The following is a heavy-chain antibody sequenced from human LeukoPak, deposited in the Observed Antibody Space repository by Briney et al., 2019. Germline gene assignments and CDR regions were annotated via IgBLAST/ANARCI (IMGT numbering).Heavy chain of an antibody. D-gene: IGHD3-3*01. CDR3: ARDEKDDFWSGQIDP. Sequence: PGRSLRLSCTASGFTFSSYAMHWVRQAPGKGQEWVAVISYDGSNKYYADSVKGRFTISRDNSKNTLYLQMNSLRAEDTAVYYCARDEKDDFWSGQIDPWGQGTLVTVSS. CDR1: GFTFSSYA. CDR2: ISYDGSNK. J-gene: IGHJ5*02. V-gene: IGHV3-30*04.